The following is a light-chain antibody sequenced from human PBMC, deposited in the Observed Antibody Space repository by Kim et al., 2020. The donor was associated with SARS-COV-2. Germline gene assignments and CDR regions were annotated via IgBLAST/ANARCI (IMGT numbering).Light chain of an antibody. CDR1: TGAVTSGHF. CDR3: LLSYSDSRV. J-gene: IGLJ2*01. Sequence: PGGEVTLPCDSSTGAVTSGHFPYWFQQKPGQAPRTLIYDTGNRHSWTPARFSGSLLGGKAALTLSAAQAEDEADYYCLLSYSDSRVFGGGTQLTVL. V-gene: IGLV7-46*01. CDR2: DTG.